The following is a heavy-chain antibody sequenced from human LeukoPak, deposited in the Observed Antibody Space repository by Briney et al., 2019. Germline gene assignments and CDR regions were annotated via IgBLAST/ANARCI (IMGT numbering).Heavy chain of an antibody. J-gene: IGHJ4*02. CDR2: INHSGST. V-gene: IGHV4-34*01. CDR1: GGSFSGYY. Sequence: TSETLSLTCAVYGGSFSGYYWSWIRQPPGKGLEWIGEINHSGSTNYNPSLKSRVSISVDTSKNQFSLKLSSATAADTAIYYCSGGRSSRYSDYWGQGALVTVFS. CDR3: SGGRSSRYSDY. D-gene: IGHD3-9*01.